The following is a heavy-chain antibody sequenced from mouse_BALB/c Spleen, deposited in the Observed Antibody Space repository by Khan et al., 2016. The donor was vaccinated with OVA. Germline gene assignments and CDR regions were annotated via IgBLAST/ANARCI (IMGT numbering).Heavy chain of an antibody. J-gene: IGHJ2*01. V-gene: IGHV1-5*01. CDR3: TRSDNSYYFDY. Sequence: VQLQQSGTVLARPGASVKMSCKASGYSFTSYWMHWVKQRPGQGLEWIGAIYPGISDTRYNQNFKGKATLTAVSYASTAYMEFNSLTNEDSAVYYCTRSDNSYYFDYWGQGTTLTVAA. CDR2: IYPGISDT. CDR1: GYSFTSYW.